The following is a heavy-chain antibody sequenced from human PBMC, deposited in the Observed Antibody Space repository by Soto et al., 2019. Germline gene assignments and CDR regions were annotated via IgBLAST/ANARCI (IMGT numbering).Heavy chain of an antibody. CDR1: GYTFTGYY. CDR2: IIPIFGTA. D-gene: IGHD6-19*01. V-gene: IGHV1-69*13. CDR3: ARYSSGWTKGGFDY. Sequence: SVKVSCKASGYTFTGYYMHWVRQAPGQGLEWMGGIIPIFGTANYAQKFQGRVTITADESTSTAYMELSSLRSEDTAVYYCARYSSGWTKGGFDYWGQGTLVTVSS. J-gene: IGHJ4*02.